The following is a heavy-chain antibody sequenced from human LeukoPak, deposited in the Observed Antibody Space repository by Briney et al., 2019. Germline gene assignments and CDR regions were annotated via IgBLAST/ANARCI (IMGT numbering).Heavy chain of an antibody. Sequence: PGGSLRLSCAASGFTFSSYAMSWVRQAPGKGLEWVSAISGSGGSTYYADSVKGRFTISRDNSKNTLYLQMNSLRSEDTAVYYCASNPNYDILTGYYKGYFDYWGQGTLVTVSS. J-gene: IGHJ4*02. CDR2: ISGSGGST. D-gene: IGHD3-9*01. CDR1: GFTFSSYA. CDR3: ASNPNYDILTGYYKGYFDY. V-gene: IGHV3-23*01.